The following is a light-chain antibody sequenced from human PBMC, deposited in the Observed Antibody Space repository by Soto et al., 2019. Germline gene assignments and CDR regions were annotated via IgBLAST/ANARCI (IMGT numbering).Light chain of an antibody. J-gene: IGKJ1*01. CDR1: QSISSY. V-gene: IGKV1-39*01. CDR2: GAS. CDR3: QQSYSTPLT. Sequence: IQVTHSPSSLSASIGDRVTITCRASQSISSYLNWYQQKPGKAPKLLIYGASSLQSGVPSRFSGSGFGTDFTLTISTLQPEDFATYFCQQSYSTPLTLGQGTK.